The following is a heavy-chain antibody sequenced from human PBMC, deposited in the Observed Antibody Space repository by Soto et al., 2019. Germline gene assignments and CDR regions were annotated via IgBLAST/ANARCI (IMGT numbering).Heavy chain of an antibody. CDR3: ATSEGRDGYSFDY. D-gene: IGHD5-12*01. J-gene: IGHJ4*02. CDR1: GYNFNIYG. CDR2: IIPMFGTP. V-gene: IGHV1-69*13. Sequence: SVKLYCKASGYNFNIYGINWVRQATGQGLEWMGGIIPMFGTPHYAEKFQDRVTITADESTGTAYLELSSLTSEDTAVYYCATSEGRDGYSFDYWGPGTLVTGSS.